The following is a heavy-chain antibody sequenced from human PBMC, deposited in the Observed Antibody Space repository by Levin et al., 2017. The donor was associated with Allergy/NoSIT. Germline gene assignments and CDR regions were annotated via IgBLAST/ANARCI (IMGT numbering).Heavy chain of an antibody. Sequence: GESLKISCAASGFTFSSYSMNWVRQAPGKGLEWVSYISSSSSTIYYADSVKGRFTISRDNAKNSLYLQMNSLRAEDTAVYYCARQKTATTAAFDIWGQGTMVTVSS. CDR2: ISSSSSTI. CDR3: ARQKTATTAAFDI. D-gene: IGHD2-15*01. CDR1: GFTFSSYS. J-gene: IGHJ3*02. V-gene: IGHV3-48*01.